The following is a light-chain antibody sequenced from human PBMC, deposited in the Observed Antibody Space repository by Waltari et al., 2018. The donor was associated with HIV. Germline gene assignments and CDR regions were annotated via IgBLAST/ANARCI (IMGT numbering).Light chain of an antibody. Sequence: QSVLTQPPSASGTPGQRVTISCSGRNYNIGSNSVNWYQQVPGTAPKLLIYSNNQRPSAVPDLFSGSKSGNSASLAISGLRSEDEADYYCAAWDDSRNGEVIFGGGTKLTVL. CDR3: AAWDDSRNGEVI. J-gene: IGLJ2*01. CDR2: SNN. V-gene: IGLV1-44*01. CDR1: NYNIGSNS.